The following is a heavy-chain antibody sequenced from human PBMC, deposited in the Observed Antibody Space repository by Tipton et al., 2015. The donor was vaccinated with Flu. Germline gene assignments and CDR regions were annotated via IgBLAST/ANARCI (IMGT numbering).Heavy chain of an antibody. J-gene: IGHJ5*02. Sequence: LRLSCTVSRGSINTGNYYWSWIRQPAGKGLEWIGRVSPSGSTNYNPSLKSRVTISIDTSKNQFSLKVFSVTAADTAVYYCARRVYSNYVSDPKSWFDPWGQGILVTVSS. D-gene: IGHD4-11*01. CDR3: ARRVYSNYVSDPKSWFDP. V-gene: IGHV4-61*02. CDR1: RGSINTGNYY. CDR2: VSPSGST.